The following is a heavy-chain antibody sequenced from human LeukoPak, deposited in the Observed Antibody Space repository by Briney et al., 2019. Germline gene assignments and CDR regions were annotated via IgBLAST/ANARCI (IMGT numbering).Heavy chain of an antibody. Sequence: SETLSLICAVYVRSFSGYYWSWIRHPPGKGLECIGEINHSGSTNYNPSLTSQVTISVDTSKNQFSLKLSSVTAADTAVYYCARDTRNWINYYYMDVWDKGTTVTVSS. D-gene: IGHD1-20*01. CDR2: INHSGST. V-gene: IGHV4-34*01. CDR3: ARDTRNWINYYYMDV. J-gene: IGHJ6*03. CDR1: VRSFSGYY.